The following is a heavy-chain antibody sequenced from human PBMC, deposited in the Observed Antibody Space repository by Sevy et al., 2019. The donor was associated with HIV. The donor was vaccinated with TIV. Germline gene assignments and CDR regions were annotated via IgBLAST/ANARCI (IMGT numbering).Heavy chain of an antibody. D-gene: IGHD3-10*01. J-gene: IGHJ4*02. CDR1: GFSFSSYE. V-gene: IGHV3-48*03. Sequence: GGSLRLSCVASGFSFSSYEMNWVRQAPGKGLEWVSYITNSGSTIYYSDSVKGRFTVSRDNARNSLYLQMNNLRAEDTAVYYCARDFPPSATMVPHFDYWGQGTLVTVSS. CDR3: ARDFPPSATMVPHFDY. CDR2: ITNSGSTI.